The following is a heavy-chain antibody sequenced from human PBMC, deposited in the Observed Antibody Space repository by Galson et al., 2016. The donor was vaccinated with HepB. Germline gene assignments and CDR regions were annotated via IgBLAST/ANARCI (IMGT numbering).Heavy chain of an antibody. CDR3: ATSLGPLTGQQKGHDYYYAMDV. Sequence: ETLSLTCAVYGASFSSYYWRWVRQSPGKGLEWIGEINHGGSTNYNPSPKSRVTIDVDTSTNQFSLTLSSVTAADTAVYYCATSLGPLTGQQKGHDYYYAMDVWGQGTAVTVSS. V-gene: IGHV4-34*01. CDR1: GASFSSYY. D-gene: IGHD3-9*01. J-gene: IGHJ6*02. CDR2: INHGGST.